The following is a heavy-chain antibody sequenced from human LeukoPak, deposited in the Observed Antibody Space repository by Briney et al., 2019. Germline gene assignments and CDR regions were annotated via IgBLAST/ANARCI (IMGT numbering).Heavy chain of an antibody. CDR2: MYYSGST. D-gene: IGHD2-21*01. Sequence: LETLSLTCTVSGGSISSSRYYWGWIRQPPGKGLEWIGSMYYSGSTYYNPSLKSRVTISVDTSKNHFSLKLRSVTAADMAVYYCARHVNSLGAFDVWGQGTKVTVSS. J-gene: IGHJ3*01. CDR1: GGSISSSRYY. CDR3: ARHVNSLGAFDV. V-gene: IGHV4-39*07.